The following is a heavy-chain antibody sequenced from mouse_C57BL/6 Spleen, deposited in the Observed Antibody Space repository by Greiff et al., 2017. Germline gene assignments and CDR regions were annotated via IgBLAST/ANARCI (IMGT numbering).Heavy chain of an antibody. J-gene: IGHJ2*01. Sequence: VQLQQPGAELVMPGASVKLSCKASGYTFTSYWMHWVKQRPGQGLEWIGEIDPSDSYTNYNQKFKGKSTVTVDKSSSTAYMQLSSLTSEDSAVYYCARKRGNSYFDYWGQGTTLTVSS. CDR1: GYTFTSYW. CDR3: ARKRGNSYFDY. V-gene: IGHV1-69*01. CDR2: IDPSDSYT. D-gene: IGHD2-1*01.